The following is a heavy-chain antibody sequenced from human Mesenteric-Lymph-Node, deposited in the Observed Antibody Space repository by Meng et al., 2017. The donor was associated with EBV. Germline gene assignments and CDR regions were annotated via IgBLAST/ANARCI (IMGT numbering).Heavy chain of an antibody. CDR1: GLIFSSYA. J-gene: IGHJ4*02. V-gene: IGHV3-23*04. CDR2: ITGSGGGT. Sequence: VQLVESGGGLVQPGGSLRLSCAASGLIFSSYAMSWVRQAPGKGLEWVADITGSGGGTDYADSVKGRFTISRDNSKNTLYLQMNSLRAEDTAVYYCANTYVFEYWGQGTLVTVSS. D-gene: IGHD2/OR15-2a*01. CDR3: ANTYVFEY.